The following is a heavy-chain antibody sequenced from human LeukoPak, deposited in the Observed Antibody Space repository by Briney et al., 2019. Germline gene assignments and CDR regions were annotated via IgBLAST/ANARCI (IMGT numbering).Heavy chain of an antibody. CDR1: GFTFSSYA. CDR3: AREVGYSGYDFFDY. V-gene: IGHV3-30*04. Sequence: PGRSLRLSCAASGFTFSSYAMHWVRQAPGKGLEWVAVISYDGSNIYYADSVKGRFTISRDNSKNTLYLQMNSLRAEDTAVYYCAREVGYSGYDFFDYWGQGTLVTVSS. CDR2: ISYDGSNI. J-gene: IGHJ4*02. D-gene: IGHD5-12*01.